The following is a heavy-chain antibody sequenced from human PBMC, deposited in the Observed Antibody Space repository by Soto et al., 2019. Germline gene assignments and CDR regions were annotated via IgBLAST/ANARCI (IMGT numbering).Heavy chain of an antibody. CDR1: GFTFRNFV. CDR2: ISYAGNNI. V-gene: IGHV3-30*18. CDR3: AKDQSSTFRSGSGMDV. J-gene: IGHJ6*02. Sequence: PGGSLRLSCAASGFTFRNFVMHWVRQAPGKGLEWVAVISYAGNNIYYADSVKGRFTISRDNSGNTLYLEMSSLRGEDTAVYYCAKDQSSTFRSGSGMDVWGQGTTVTVSS. D-gene: IGHD3-3*01.